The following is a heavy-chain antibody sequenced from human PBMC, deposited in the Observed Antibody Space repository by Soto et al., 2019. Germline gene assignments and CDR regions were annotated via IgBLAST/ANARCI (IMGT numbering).Heavy chain of an antibody. D-gene: IGHD2-15*01. J-gene: IGHJ3*02. Sequence: LETLSLTCTVSGGSRSSYYWSWIRQPPGKGLEWIGYIYYSGSTNYNPSLKSRVTISVDTSKNQFSLKLSSVTAADTAVYYCARSVWVVAAPDAFDIWGQGTMVTVSS. V-gene: IGHV4-59*01. CDR3: ARSVWVVAAPDAFDI. CDR2: IYYSGST. CDR1: GGSRSSYY.